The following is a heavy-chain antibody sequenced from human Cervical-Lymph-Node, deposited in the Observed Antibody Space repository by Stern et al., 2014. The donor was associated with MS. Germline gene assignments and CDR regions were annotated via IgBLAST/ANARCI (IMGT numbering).Heavy chain of an antibody. CDR3: ARRGVTTRFDY. CDR2: IYPGDSDI. D-gene: IGHD3-3*01. CDR1: GYSFYSYW. J-gene: IGHJ4*02. Sequence: VQLGQSGAEVRKPGESLTISCLASGYSFYSYWIGWVRQMPGKGLEGMGVIYPGDSDIRYSPSFQGQVTISADKSINTAYLQWSSLKASDTDMYYCARRGVTTRFDYWGQGTLVTVSS. V-gene: IGHV5-51*01.